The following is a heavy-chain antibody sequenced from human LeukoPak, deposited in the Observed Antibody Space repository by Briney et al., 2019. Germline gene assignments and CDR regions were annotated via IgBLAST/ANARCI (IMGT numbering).Heavy chain of an antibody. Sequence: GASVKVSCKASGYTFTGYYMHWVRQAPGQGLEWMGWINPNSGGTNYAQKFQGWVTMTRDTSISTAYMELSRLRSDDTAVYYCARDLGHLPFNDSSGFDQWGQGTLVTVST. CDR3: ARDLGHLPFNDSSGFDQ. CDR1: GYTFTGYY. V-gene: IGHV1-2*04. CDR2: INPNSGGT. D-gene: IGHD3-22*01. J-gene: IGHJ4*02.